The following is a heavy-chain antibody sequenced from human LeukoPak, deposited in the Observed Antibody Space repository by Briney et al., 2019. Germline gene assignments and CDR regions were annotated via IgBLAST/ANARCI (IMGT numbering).Heavy chain of an antibody. CDR1: GYTFTSYG. CDR2: ISAYNGNT. V-gene: IGHV1-18*01. Sequence: ASVKVSCKASGYTFTSYGISWVRQAPGQGLVWMGWISAYNGNTNYAQKLQGRVTMTTDTSTSTAYMELRSLRSDDTAVYYCARVSSSGWYYYYGMDVWGQGTTVTVSS. CDR3: ARVSSSGWYYYYGMDV. J-gene: IGHJ6*02. D-gene: IGHD6-19*01.